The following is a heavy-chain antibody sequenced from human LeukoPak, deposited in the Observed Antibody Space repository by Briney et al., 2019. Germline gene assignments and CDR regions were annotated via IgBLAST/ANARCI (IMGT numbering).Heavy chain of an antibody. V-gene: IGHV1-24*01. J-gene: IGHJ4*02. Sequence: ASVTVSCKVSGYTLTELSMHWVRQAPGKGLEWMGGFDPEDGETIYAQKFQGRVTMTEDTSTDTAYMELSSLRSEDTAVYYCATGGRDFWSGYHLAYWGQGTLVTVSS. CDR2: FDPEDGET. CDR1: GYTLTELS. D-gene: IGHD3-3*01. CDR3: ATGGRDFWSGYHLAY.